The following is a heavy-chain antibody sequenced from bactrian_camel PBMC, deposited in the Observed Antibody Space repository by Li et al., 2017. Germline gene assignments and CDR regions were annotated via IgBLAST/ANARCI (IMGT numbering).Heavy chain of an antibody. J-gene: IGHJ4*01. CDR1: KVGGYCYY. D-gene: IGHD4*01. CDR2: ITTSTGRT. Sequence: HVQLVESGGGLVQPGGSLRLSCAASKVGGYCYYMAWFRQAPGKEREGLAVITTSTGRTVYSDSVKGRFTISHDDAKNMLYLHMNSLKTEDTAVYYCAADGYSDYGWNVRGYNYWGRGTQVTVS. V-gene: IGHV3S1*01. CDR3: AADGYSDYGWNVRGYNY.